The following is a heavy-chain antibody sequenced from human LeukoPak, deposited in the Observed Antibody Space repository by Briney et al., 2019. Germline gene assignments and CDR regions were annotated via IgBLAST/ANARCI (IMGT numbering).Heavy chain of an antibody. V-gene: IGHV4-4*07. CDR2: IYTSGST. Sequence: SETLSLTCTVSGGSISSYYWSWIRQPAGKGLEWIGRIYTSGSTNYNPSLKSRVTMSVDTSKNQFSLKLSSVTAADAAVYYCARVEGRDFWSGIYYFDYWGQGTLVTVSS. J-gene: IGHJ4*02. D-gene: IGHD3-3*01. CDR3: ARVEGRDFWSGIYYFDY. CDR1: GGSISSYY.